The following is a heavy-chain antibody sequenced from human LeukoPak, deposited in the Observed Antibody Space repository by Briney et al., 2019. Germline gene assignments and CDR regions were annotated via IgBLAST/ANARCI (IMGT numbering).Heavy chain of an antibody. D-gene: IGHD5-18*01. CDR2: ISGSGGST. CDR1: GFTFSSYG. V-gene: IGHV3-23*01. Sequence: GGSLRLSCAASGFTFSSYGMSWVRQAPGKGLEWVSAISGSGGSTYYADSVKGRFTISRDKSRDRLYLQMNSLTPEDTAVYYCAKGGLGYSYGYYYFDYWGQGTRVTVSS. CDR3: AKGGLGYSYGYYYFDY. J-gene: IGHJ4*02.